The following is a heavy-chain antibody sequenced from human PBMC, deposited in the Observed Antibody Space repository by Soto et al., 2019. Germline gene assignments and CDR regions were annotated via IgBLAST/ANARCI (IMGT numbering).Heavy chain of an antibody. CDR2: IYYSGST. V-gene: IGHV4-30-4*01. Sequence: QVQLQESGPGLVKPSQTLSLTCTVSGGSISSGDYNWSWIRQSPGKGLEWIGYIYYSGSTYYNPSFKSRVTISVDTSKNQFSLKLSSVTAADTAVYYCAREVCSGYSSSCWFDPWGQGTLVTVSS. J-gene: IGHJ5*02. CDR3: AREVCSGYSSSCWFDP. D-gene: IGHD6-13*01. CDR1: GGSISSGDYN.